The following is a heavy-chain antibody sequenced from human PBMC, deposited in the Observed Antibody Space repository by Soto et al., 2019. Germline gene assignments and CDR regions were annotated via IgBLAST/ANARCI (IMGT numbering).Heavy chain of an antibody. CDR1: GFTFSSFG. Sequence: GGSLRLSCAASGFTFSSFGMTWVRRAPGKGLEWVSTIHREGTNTHYADSVKGRFTISRDNSKDTLYLEMNSLRAEDTAIYFCAKDPSTGSADFWGQGTLVTVSS. V-gene: IGHV3-23*01. J-gene: IGHJ4*02. CDR3: AKDPSTGSADF. CDR2: IHREGTNT. D-gene: IGHD3-9*01.